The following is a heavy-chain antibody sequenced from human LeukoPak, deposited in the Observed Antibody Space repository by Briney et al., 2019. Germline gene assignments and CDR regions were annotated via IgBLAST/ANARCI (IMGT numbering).Heavy chain of an antibody. CDR2: IYTSGST. CDR1: GGSISSGSYY. Sequence: SETLSLTCTVSGGSISSGSYYWSWIRQPAGKGLEWIGRIYTSGSTNYNPSLKSRVTISVDTSKNQFSLKLSSVTAADTAVYYCAREGVYGYYYFDYWGQGTLVTVSS. V-gene: IGHV4-61*02. CDR3: AREGVYGYYYFDY. J-gene: IGHJ4*02. D-gene: IGHD5-18*01.